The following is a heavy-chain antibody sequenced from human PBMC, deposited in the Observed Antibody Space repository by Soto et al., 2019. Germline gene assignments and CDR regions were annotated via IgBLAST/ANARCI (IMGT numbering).Heavy chain of an antibody. Sequence: QVQLVESGGGVVQPGRSLRLSCAASGFTFSTYAMHWVRQAPGKGLEWVAVISYDGTNKYYADSVKGRFTISRDNSKNTLYLQMNSLRSEDTAVYYCAKALEVVITLFDYWGQGTLLTVSS. D-gene: IGHD3-22*01. CDR2: ISYDGTNK. J-gene: IGHJ4*02. V-gene: IGHV3-30*18. CDR3: AKALEVVITLFDY. CDR1: GFTFSTYA.